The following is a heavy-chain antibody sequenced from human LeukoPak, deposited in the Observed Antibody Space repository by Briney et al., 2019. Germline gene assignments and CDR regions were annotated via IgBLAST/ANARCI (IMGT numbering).Heavy chain of an antibody. V-gene: IGHV3-48*02. J-gene: IGHJ6*03. D-gene: IGHD3-3*01. CDR2: ISSSSSTI. Sequence: GGSLRLSCAASGFTFSSYSMNWVRQAPGKGLEWVSYISSSSSTIYYADSVKGRSTISRDNAKNSLYLQMNSLRDEDTAVYYCAREYYDFWSGYAKPYYYYYYYMDVWGKGTTVTVSS. CDR3: AREYYDFWSGYAKPYYYYYYYMDV. CDR1: GFTFSSYS.